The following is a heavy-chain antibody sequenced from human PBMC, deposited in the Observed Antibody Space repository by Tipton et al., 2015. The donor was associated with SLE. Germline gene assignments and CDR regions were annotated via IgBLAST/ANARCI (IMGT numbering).Heavy chain of an antibody. CDR1: GGSISSYY. J-gene: IGHJ6*02. Sequence: GLVKPSETLSLTCTVSGGSISSYYWSWIRQPPGKGLEWIGYIYYSGSTNYNPSLKSRVTISVDTSKNQFSLKLSSVTAADTAVYYCARHYYDSSPSVGYGMDVWGQGTTVTVSS. D-gene: IGHD3-22*01. CDR2: IYYSGST. CDR3: ARHYYDSSPSVGYGMDV. V-gene: IGHV4-59*12.